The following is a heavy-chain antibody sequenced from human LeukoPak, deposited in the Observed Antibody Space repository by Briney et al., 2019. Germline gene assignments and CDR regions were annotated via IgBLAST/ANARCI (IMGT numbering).Heavy chain of an antibody. J-gene: IGHJ6*03. CDR3: AKNWNPYYYYYYMDV. Sequence: ASVNVSCKASGYTFSNYGISWVRQAPGQGLEWMGWINTNTGNPTYAQGFTGRFVFSLDTSVSTAYLQISSLKAEDTAVYYCAKNWNPYYYYYYMDVWGKGTTVTVSS. D-gene: IGHD1-1*01. V-gene: IGHV7-4-1*02. CDR1: GYTFSNYG. CDR2: INTNTGNP.